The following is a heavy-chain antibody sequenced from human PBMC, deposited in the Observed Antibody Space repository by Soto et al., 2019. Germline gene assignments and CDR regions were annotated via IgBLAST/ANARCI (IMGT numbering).Heavy chain of an antibody. D-gene: IGHD3-10*01. J-gene: IGHJ6*02. CDR2: INHSGST. Sequence: PSETLSVTCAVYGGSFSGYYWSWIRQPPGKGLEWIGEINHSGSTNYNPSLKSRVTISVDTSKNQFSLKLSSVTAADTAVYYCARGDKGSGSYFPRLYYYYGMDVWGQGTTVT. CDR1: GGSFSGYY. V-gene: IGHV4-34*01. CDR3: ARGDKGSGSYFPRLYYYYGMDV.